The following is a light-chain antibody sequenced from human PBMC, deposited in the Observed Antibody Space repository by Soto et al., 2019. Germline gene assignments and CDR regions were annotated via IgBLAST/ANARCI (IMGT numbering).Light chain of an antibody. J-gene: IGLJ1*01. V-gene: IGLV1-40*01. Sequence: QSVLTQPPSVSGAPGQTVTISCTGSRSNLGAGYDVHWYQHLPGTAPKLLIYANSNRPSGVPDRFSGSKSGTSASLAITGLQAEDEADYYCQSYDSSLSTSVFGTGTKLTVL. CDR2: ANS. CDR3: QSYDSSLSTSV. CDR1: RSNLGAGYD.